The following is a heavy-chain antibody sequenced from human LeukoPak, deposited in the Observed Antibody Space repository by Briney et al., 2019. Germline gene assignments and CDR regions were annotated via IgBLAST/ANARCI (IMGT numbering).Heavy chain of an antibody. V-gene: IGHV1-8*01. CDR3: ARQDTSGYYLDY. D-gene: IGHD3-22*01. CDR1: GYTFINYD. CDR2: LNPNNGNT. J-gene: IGHJ4*02. Sequence: ASVKVSCKASGYTFINYDINWVRQATGQGLEWLGWLNPNNGNTGYARKFQGRVTMTRDISISTAYMEVSSLTSEDTAVYYCARQDTSGYYLDYWGQGTLVTVSS.